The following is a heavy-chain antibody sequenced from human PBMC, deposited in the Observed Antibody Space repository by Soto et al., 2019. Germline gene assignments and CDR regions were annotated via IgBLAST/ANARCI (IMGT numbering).Heavy chain of an antibody. CDR3: TRRRFYDSSGSLNYHFYGMDV. J-gene: IGHJ6*02. D-gene: IGHD3-22*01. V-gene: IGHV1-18*01. CDR1: GYTFSSYG. CDR2: ISPYDDDT. Sequence: QAQLVQSGPEVKKPGASGKDSCKASGYTFSSYGISWVRQAPGQRLEWLGWISPYDDDTKYAQNLQGRVRMTTATSTRSVYMDLRILRSADTAIYFCTRRRFYDSSGSLNYHFYGMDVWGQSTTVTVS.